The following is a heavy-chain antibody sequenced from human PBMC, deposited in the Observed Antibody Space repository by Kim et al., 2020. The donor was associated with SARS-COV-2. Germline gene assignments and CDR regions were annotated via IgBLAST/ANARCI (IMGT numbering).Heavy chain of an antibody. Sequence: GESLKISCKGSGYSFTSYWISWVRQMPGKGLEWMGRIDPSDSYTNYSPSFQGHVTISADKSISTAYLQWSSLKASDTAMYYCARRKGPTVPPYYDILTGTQEHAFDIWGQGTMVTVSS. V-gene: IGHV5-10-1*01. CDR1: GYSFTSYW. CDR3: ARRKGPTVPPYYDILTGTQEHAFDI. D-gene: IGHD3-9*01. CDR2: IDPSDSYT. J-gene: IGHJ3*02.